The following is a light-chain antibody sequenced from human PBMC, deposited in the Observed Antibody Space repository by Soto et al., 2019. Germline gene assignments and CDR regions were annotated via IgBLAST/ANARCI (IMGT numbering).Light chain of an antibody. V-gene: IGLV1-40*01. J-gene: IGLJ1*01. CDR1: SSNIGAGYD. CDR2: GNS. CDR3: QYYDSSLSGYV. Sequence: QAVVTQPPSVSGAPGQRVTISCTGSSSNIGAGYDVHWYQQLPGTAPKLLIYGNSNRPSGVPDRFSGSKSGTSASLAITGRQAEDDADYYCQYYDSSLSGYVFGTGTKVTVL.